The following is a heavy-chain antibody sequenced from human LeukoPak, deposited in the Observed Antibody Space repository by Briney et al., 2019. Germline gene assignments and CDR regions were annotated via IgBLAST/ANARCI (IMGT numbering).Heavy chain of an antibody. Sequence: SETLSLTCTVSGGSISSYYWSWIRQPPGKGLEWIGYIYYSGSTNYNPSLKSRVTISVDTSKNQFSLKLGSVTAADTAVYYCARDKCSSGPTHYYYMDVWGKGTTVTVSS. V-gene: IGHV4-59*01. CDR1: GGSISSYY. D-gene: IGHD6-19*01. CDR2: IYYSGST. CDR3: ARDKCSSGPTHYYYMDV. J-gene: IGHJ6*03.